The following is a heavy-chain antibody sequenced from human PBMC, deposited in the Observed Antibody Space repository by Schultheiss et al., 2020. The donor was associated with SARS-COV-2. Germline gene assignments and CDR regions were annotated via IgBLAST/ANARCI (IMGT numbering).Heavy chain of an antibody. CDR3: VKDSNYYDSSGYYYGSVGDY. CDR2: ISCNGGST. D-gene: IGHD3-22*01. CDR1: GFTFSSYA. Sequence: GGSLRLSCSASGFTFSSYAMHWVRQAPGKGLEYVSAISCNGGSTYYADSVKGRFTISRDNSKNTLYLQMSSLRAEDTAVYYCVKDSNYYDSSGYYYGSVGDYWGQGTLVTVSS. J-gene: IGHJ4*02. V-gene: IGHV3-64D*09.